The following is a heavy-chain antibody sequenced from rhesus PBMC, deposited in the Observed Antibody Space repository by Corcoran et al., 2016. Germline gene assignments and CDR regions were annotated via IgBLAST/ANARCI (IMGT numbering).Heavy chain of an antibody. Sequence: EVQLVESGGGLVLPGGHLRLSCEPSGLRFSHSWVHLVRQAPGKGLEWVDRIKRKVDGETADHAASVKGRFTISRDDSTNTLSLQMNSLKTEDSAVYYYTTHSLGYWGQGVLVTVSS. D-gene: IGHD3-34*01. V-gene: IGHV3-30*01. CDR1: GLRFSHSW. CDR3: TTHSLGY. J-gene: IGHJ4*01. CDR2: IKRKVDGETA.